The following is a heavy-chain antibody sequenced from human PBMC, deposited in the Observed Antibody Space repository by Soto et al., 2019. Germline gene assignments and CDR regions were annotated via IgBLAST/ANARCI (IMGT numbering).Heavy chain of an antibody. J-gene: IGHJ4*02. D-gene: IGHD3-16*02. CDR2: IYHSGST. CDR1: GGSISSSNW. CDR3: ARSTNYDYVWGSYRFSDYFDY. Sequence: PSETLSLTCAVSGGSISSSNWWSWVRQPPGKGLEWIGEIYHSGSTNYNPSLKSRVTISVDKSKNQFSLKLSSVTAADTAVYYCARSTNYDYVWGSYRFSDYFDYWGQGTLVTVS. V-gene: IGHV4-4*02.